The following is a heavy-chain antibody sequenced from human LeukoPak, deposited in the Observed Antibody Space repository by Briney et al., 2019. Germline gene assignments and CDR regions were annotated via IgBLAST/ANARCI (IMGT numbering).Heavy chain of an antibody. J-gene: IGHJ5*02. V-gene: IGHV3-64*01. CDR3: ARDSGTCSSTSCYYYWFDP. CDR1: GFTFSSYA. D-gene: IGHD2-2*01. CDR2: ISSNGGST. Sequence: PGGSLRLSCAASGFTFSSYAMHWVRQAPGKGLEYVSAISSNGGSTYYANSVKGRFTISRDNSKNTLYLQMGSLRAEDMAVYYCARDSGTCSSTSCYYYWFDPWGQGTLVTVSS.